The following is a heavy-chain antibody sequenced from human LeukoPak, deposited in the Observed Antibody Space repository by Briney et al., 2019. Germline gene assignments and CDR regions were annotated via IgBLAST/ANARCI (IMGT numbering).Heavy chain of an antibody. J-gene: IGHJ4*02. V-gene: IGHV3-21*01. CDR3: ARGPGEYQLLASDY. Sequence: PGGSLRLSCAASGFTFSSYSMNWVRQAPGKGLEWVSSIGSSSSYIYYADSVKGRFTISRDNAKNSLYLQMNSLRAEDTAVYYCARGPGEYQLLASDYWGQGTLVTVSS. D-gene: IGHD2-2*01. CDR1: GFTFSSYS. CDR2: IGSSSSYI.